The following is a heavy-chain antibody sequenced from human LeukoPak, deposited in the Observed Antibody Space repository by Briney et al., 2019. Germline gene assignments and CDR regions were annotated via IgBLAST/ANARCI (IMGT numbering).Heavy chain of an antibody. D-gene: IGHD3-22*01. CDR1: GGSFSGYY. Sequence: PSETLSLTCAVYGGSFSGYYWSWIRQPPGKGLGWIGEINHSGSTNYNPSLKSRVTISVDTSKNQFSLKLSSVTAADTAVYYCARVRESSGYYYVFDYWGQGTLVTVSS. CDR3: ARVRESSGYYYVFDY. V-gene: IGHV4-34*01. J-gene: IGHJ4*02. CDR2: INHSGST.